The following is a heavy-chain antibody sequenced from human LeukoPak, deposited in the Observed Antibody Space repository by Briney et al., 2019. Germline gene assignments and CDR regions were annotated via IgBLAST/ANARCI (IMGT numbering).Heavy chain of an antibody. CDR2: INHSGST. CDR3: ARRGYSYGPGYYYYYYMDV. V-gene: IGHV4-34*01. Sequence: PSETLSLTCAVYGGSFSGYYWSWIRQPPGKGLEWIGEINHSGSTNYNPSLKSRVTISVDTSKNQFSLKLSSVTAADTAVYYCARRGYSYGPGYYYYYYMDVWGKGTTVTVSS. J-gene: IGHJ6*03. CDR1: GGSFSGYY. D-gene: IGHD5-18*01.